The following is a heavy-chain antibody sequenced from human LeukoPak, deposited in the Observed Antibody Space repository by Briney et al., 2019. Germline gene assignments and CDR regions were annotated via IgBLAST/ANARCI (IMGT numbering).Heavy chain of an antibody. J-gene: IGHJ4*02. V-gene: IGHV3-23*01. CDR1: GFTFSNYA. CDR2: ISDVSFTT. D-gene: IGHD3-16*02. Sequence: PPGGSLRLSCAASGFTFSNYAMSWVSQAPGKGLDWVSGISDVSFTTYYTDPVKGRYTISRDNTKNTVYLQMNNLRAEDTAVYFCARHDSFIPYWGQGTQVIVAS. CDR3: ARHDSFIPY.